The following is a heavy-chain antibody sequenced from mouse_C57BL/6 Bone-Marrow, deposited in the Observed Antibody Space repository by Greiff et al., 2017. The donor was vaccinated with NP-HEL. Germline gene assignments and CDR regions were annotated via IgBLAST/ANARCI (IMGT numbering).Heavy chain of an antibody. CDR1: GYTFTDYY. CDR2: IFPGSGST. Sequence: QVQLQQSGPELVKPGASVKISCKASGYTFTDYYINWVKQRPGQGLEWIGWIFPGSGSTYYNEKFKGKATLTVDQSSSTAYMLLSSLTAEYSAVYFCARWGGAYWGQGTLVTVSA. CDR3: ARWGGAY. V-gene: IGHV1-75*01. J-gene: IGHJ3*01.